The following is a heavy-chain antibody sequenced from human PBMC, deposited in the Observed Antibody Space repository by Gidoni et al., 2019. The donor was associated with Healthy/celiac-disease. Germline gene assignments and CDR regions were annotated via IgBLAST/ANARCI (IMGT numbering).Heavy chain of an antibody. J-gene: IGHJ4*02. V-gene: IGHV3-21*01. Sequence: EVQLVESGGGLVKPGGSLRLSCAASGFTFSSYSMNWVRQAPGKGLEWVSSISSSSSYIYYADSVKGRFTISRDNAKNSLYLQMNSLRAEDTAVYYCARDHYDSSGYYSETFGYWGQGTLVTVSS. CDR1: GFTFSSYS. D-gene: IGHD3-22*01. CDR3: ARDHYDSSGYYSETFGY. CDR2: ISSSSSYI.